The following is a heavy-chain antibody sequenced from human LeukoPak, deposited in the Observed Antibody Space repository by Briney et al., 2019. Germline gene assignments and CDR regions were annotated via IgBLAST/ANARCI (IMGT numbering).Heavy chain of an antibody. Sequence: SETLSLTCTVSGGSISSGDYYWSWIRQPPGKGLEWIGYIYYSGSTYYNPSLKSRVTISVDTSKNQFSLKLSSVTAADTAVYYCARVKYQLLYGYYFDYWGQGTLVTVSS. CDR1: GGSISSGDYY. D-gene: IGHD2-2*02. V-gene: IGHV4-30-4*02. J-gene: IGHJ4*02. CDR2: IYYSGST. CDR3: ARVKYQLLYGYYFDY.